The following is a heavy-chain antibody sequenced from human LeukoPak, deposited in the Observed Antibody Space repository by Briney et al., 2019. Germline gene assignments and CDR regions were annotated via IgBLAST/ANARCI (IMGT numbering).Heavy chain of an antibody. J-gene: IGHJ3*02. Sequence: GGSLRLSCAASGFTFSSYAMHWVRQAPGKGLEWVSAISGSGGSTYYADSVKGRFTISRDNSKNTLYLQMNSLRAEDTAVYYCAKDLDIVVVTATSDAFDIWGQGTVVTVSS. CDR3: AKDLDIVVVTATSDAFDI. CDR2: ISGSGGST. D-gene: IGHD2-21*02. CDR1: GFTFSSYA. V-gene: IGHV3-23*01.